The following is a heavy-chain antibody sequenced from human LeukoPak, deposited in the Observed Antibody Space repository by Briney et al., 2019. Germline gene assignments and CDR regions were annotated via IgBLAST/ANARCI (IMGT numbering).Heavy chain of an antibody. CDR2: ISNSGSTI. J-gene: IGHJ4*02. V-gene: IGHV3-48*03. CDR1: GLTFSSCE. CDR3: ARRIGNARFDS. D-gene: IGHD1-1*01. Sequence: PGGSLRLSCAASGLTFSSCEMNWVRQAPGKRLEWVSYISNSGSTIFYADSVRGRFTISRDNAKNSLYLQMNSLRVEDTAVYYCARRIGNARFDSWGRGTLVTVSS.